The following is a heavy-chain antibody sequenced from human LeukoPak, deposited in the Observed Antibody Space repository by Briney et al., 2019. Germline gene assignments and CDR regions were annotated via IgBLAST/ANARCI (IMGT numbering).Heavy chain of an antibody. V-gene: IGHV3-7*01. J-gene: IGHJ4*02. CDR2: INPAGSET. D-gene: IGHD2-15*01. CDR3: ARFGYVAAVDV. CDR1: GFSFSAYW. Sequence: GGFLRLSCAASGFSFSAYWMTWVRQAPGTGLEWVANINPAGSETYYVDPVKGRFSISRDNAKNLVYLQTNSLRAEDTAVYHCARFGYVAAVDVWGQGTPVTVSS.